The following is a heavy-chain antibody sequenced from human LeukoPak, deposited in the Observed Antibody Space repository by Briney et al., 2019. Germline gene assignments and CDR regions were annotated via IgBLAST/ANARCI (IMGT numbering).Heavy chain of an antibody. D-gene: IGHD3-22*01. Sequence: PGGSLRLSCVVSGITLANYGMSWVRQAPGKGLEWVAGVSGSGGSTNYADSVKGRFTISRDNPKNTLYLQINSLRGEDTAVYFCAKRGVVIRVILVAFHKEAYYFDSWGQGALVTVSS. CDR3: AKRGVVIRVILVAFHKEAYYFDS. J-gene: IGHJ4*02. V-gene: IGHV3-23*01. CDR1: GITLANYG. CDR2: VSGSGGST.